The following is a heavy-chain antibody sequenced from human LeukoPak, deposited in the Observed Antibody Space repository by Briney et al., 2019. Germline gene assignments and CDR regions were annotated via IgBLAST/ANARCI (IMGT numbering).Heavy chain of an antibody. J-gene: IGHJ4*02. CDR2: IYYSGST. D-gene: IGHD3-22*01. Sequence: SETLSLTCTVSGGSISSYYWSWIRQPPGKGLEWIGYIYYSGSTNYNPSLRSRVTISVDTSKNQFSLKLSSVTAADTAVYYCARAVHYYDRLDYWGQGTLVTVSS. CDR3: ARAVHYYDRLDY. V-gene: IGHV4-59*01. CDR1: GGSISSYY.